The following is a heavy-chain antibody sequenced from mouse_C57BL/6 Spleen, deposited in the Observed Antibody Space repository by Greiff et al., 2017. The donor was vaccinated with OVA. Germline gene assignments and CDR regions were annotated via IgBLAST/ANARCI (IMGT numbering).Heavy chain of an antibody. V-gene: IGHV1-80*01. CDR1: GYAFSSYW. J-gene: IGHJ4*01. CDR2: IYPGDGDT. CDR3: ANDGYYDYAMDY. D-gene: IGHD2-3*01. Sequence: QVQLKESGAELVKPGASVKISCKASGYAFSSYWMNWVKQRPGKGLEWIGQIYPGDGDTNYNGKFKGKATLTADKSSSTAYMQLSSLTSEDSAVYFCANDGYYDYAMDYWGQGTSVTVSS.